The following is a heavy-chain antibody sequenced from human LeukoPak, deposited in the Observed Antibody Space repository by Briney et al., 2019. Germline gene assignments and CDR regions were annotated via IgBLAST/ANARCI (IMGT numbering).Heavy chain of an antibody. CDR1: GYTLTELS. CDR2: FDPEDGGT. J-gene: IGHJ3*02. V-gene: IGHV1-24*01. Sequence: HGASVKVSCKVSGYTLTELSMHWVRQAPGKGLEWMGGFDPEDGGTIYAQKLQGRVTMTEETSTDTAYMELSSLRSEDTAVYYCASNYGVYAFDIWGQGTMVTVSS. D-gene: IGHD3-16*01. CDR3: ASNYGVYAFDI.